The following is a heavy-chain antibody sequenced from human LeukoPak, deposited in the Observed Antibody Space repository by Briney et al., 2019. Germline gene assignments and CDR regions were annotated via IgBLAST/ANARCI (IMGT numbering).Heavy chain of an antibody. J-gene: IGHJ4*02. Sequence: GGSLRLSCAASGFTFSSYAMSWGRQAPGKGLELGSDINGSGGSTYYADSVKGRFTISRDNSKNTLYLQMNGLRAEDTAVYYCAKRIQSAMATGYWGQGTLVTVSS. CDR3: AKRIQSAMATGY. CDR2: INGSGGST. D-gene: IGHD5-18*01. CDR1: GFTFSSYA. V-gene: IGHV3-23*01.